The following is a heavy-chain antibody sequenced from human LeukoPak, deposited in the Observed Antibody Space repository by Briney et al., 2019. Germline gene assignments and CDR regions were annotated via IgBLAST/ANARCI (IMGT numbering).Heavy chain of an antibody. CDR1: GFTFSNYA. CDR2: ISSGSSYI. D-gene: IGHD4-17*01. J-gene: IGHJ4*02. V-gene: IGHV3-21*01. CDR3: ARDLDYGGYYFDY. Sequence: GGSLRLSCAASGFTFSNYAMTWVRQAPGKGLEWVSSISSGSSYIYYADSVKGRFTISRDNAKNSLYLQMNSLRAEDTAVYYCARDLDYGGYYFDYWGQGTLVTVSS.